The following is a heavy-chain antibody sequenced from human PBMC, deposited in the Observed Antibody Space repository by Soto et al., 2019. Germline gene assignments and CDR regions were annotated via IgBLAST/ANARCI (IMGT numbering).Heavy chain of an antibody. D-gene: IGHD6-19*01. CDR3: ARDAIRQWLVLGN. J-gene: IGHJ4*02. CDR2: IKQDGSET. CDR1: GFIFRSFW. V-gene: IGHV3-7*01. Sequence: EVQLVESGGGLVQPGGSLRLSCDTSGFIFRSFWMSWVRQAPGKGLEWVANIKQDGSETNYVDSVKGRFTIPRDNPKNTLFLQMNTLRADATGVYYWARDAIRQWLVLGNWGQGTGVTVSS.